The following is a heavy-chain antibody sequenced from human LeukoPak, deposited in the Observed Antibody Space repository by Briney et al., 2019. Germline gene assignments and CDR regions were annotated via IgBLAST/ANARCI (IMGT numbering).Heavy chain of an antibody. CDR1: GRSFSGYY. Sequence: KPSETLSLTCAVYGRSFSGYYWSWIRQPPGKGLEWIGEINHSGSTNSNPSPKSRGTISVDTSKNQFSLKLSSVTAADTAVYYCARYPMVVAATGALYYYMDVWGKGTTVTVSS. V-gene: IGHV4-34*01. CDR2: INHSGST. J-gene: IGHJ6*03. CDR3: ARYPMVVAATGALYYYMDV. D-gene: IGHD2-15*01.